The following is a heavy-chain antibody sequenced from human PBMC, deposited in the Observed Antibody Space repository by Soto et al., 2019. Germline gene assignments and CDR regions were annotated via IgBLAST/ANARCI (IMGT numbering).Heavy chain of an antibody. D-gene: IGHD2-2*01. Sequence: QVQLVQSGAEVKKPGSSVKVSCKASGGTFSSYAISWVRQAPGQGLEWMGGIIPIFGTANYAQKFQGRVTITADESTSTAYMELSSLRSEDTVVYYCARDLRATIVVVPAANYYYGMDVWGQGTTVTVSS. CDR2: IIPIFGTA. J-gene: IGHJ6*02. CDR3: ARDLRATIVVVPAANYYYGMDV. V-gene: IGHV1-69*01. CDR1: GGTFSSYA.